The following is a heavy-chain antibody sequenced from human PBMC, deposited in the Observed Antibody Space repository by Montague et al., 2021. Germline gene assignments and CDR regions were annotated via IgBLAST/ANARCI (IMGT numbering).Heavy chain of an antibody. D-gene: IGHD2-15*01. CDR1: GGSISSASYY. CDR2: IYYNGTT. CDR3: ARSLYCRGGSCYSGFDP. J-gene: IGHJ5*02. Sequence: SETLSLTCTVSGGSISSASYYWGWIRQPPGKGLEFIGVIYYNGTTYHNPSLKSRVTVSMDTSKNQFSLNLSSVTAADTDVYYCARSLYCRGGSCYSGFDPWGQGTLVTASS. V-gene: IGHV4-39*01.